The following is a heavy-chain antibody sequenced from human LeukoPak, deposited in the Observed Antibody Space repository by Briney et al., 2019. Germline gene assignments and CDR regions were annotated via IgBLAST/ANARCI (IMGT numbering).Heavy chain of an antibody. CDR3: ARDLYYNDNSGYLRGWFDS. D-gene: IGHD3-22*01. Sequence: ASVKVSCKASGYTFTGYYMHWVRQAPGQGLEWMGWINPNSGGTYYAQKFQGRVTMPRDTSISTAYMELSRLTSDDTAVYYCARDLYYNDNSGYLRGWFDSWGQGTLVTVSS. J-gene: IGHJ5*01. CDR2: INPNSGGT. CDR1: GYTFTGYY. V-gene: IGHV1-2*02.